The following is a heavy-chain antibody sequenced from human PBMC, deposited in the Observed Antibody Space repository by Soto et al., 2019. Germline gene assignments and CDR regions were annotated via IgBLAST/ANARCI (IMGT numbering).Heavy chain of an antibody. CDR1: GYTFTTYD. D-gene: IGHD4-4*01. V-gene: IGHV1-8*01. CDR3: AKIGAPYSSRFYYYYAMDV. Sequence: QVQLVQSGPEVKKPGASVKASCKASGYTFTTYDINWVRQATGQGLEWMGWMNPNSGNTGYAQKFQGRDTMTRNTSISTAYMELSSLRSEVTAVYYCAKIGAPYSSRFYYYYAMDVWGQGTTVTVSS. J-gene: IGHJ6*02. CDR2: MNPNSGNT.